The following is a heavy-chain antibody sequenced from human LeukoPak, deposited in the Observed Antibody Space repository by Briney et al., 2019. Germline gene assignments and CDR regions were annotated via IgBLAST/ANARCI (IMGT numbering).Heavy chain of an antibody. D-gene: IGHD5-18*01. CDR1: GGSFSGYY. CDR3: ASKSYTAMVTNAFDI. J-gene: IGHJ3*02. V-gene: IGHV4-34*01. CDR2: INHSGST. Sequence: SETLSLTCAVYGGSFSGYYWSWIRQPPGKGLEWIGEINHSGSTNYNPSLKSRVTISVDKSKNQFSLKLSSVTAADTAVYYCASKSYTAMVTNAFDIWGQGTMVTVSS.